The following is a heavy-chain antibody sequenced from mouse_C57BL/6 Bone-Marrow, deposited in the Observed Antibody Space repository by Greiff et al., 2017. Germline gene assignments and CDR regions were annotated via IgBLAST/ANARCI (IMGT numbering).Heavy chain of an antibody. CDR3: VRHGGGTVSFDY. CDR1: GFSFNTYA. V-gene: IGHV10-1*01. Sequence: EVQLQESGGGLVQPKGSLKLSCAASGFSFNTYAMNWVRQAPGKGLEWVARIRSKSNNYATYYADSVKDRFTISRDDSESLLYLQMNNLKTEDTAMYYCVRHGGGTVSFDYWGQGTTLTVSS. D-gene: IGHD4-1*01. J-gene: IGHJ2*01. CDR2: IRSKSNNYAT.